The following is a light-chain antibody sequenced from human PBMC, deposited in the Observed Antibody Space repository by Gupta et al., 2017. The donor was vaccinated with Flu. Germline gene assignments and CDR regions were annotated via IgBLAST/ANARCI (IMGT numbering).Light chain of an antibody. J-gene: IGKJ5*01. CDR1: QGVSSY. Sequence: EIVLTQSPATLSLSPGERATLSCRASQGVSSYLAWYQQKPGQAPRLLIYDASNRATGIPARFSGSGNGTDLTLTISSREPEDFAVYYCQLRSNWHPITFGQGTRLEIK. V-gene: IGKV3D-11*01. CDR3: QLRSNWHPIT. CDR2: DAS.